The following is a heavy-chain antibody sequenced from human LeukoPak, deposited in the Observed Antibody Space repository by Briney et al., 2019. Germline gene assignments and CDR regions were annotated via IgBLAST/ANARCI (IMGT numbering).Heavy chain of an antibody. J-gene: IGHJ4*02. CDR3: ASSIVGATIFAY. Sequence: ASVKVSCKASGYTFTGYYMHWVRQAPGQGLEWMGWINPHSGGTNYAQKFQGRVTMTRDTSISTAYMELSRLRSDDTAVYYCASSIVGATIFAYWGQGTLVTVSS. D-gene: IGHD1-26*01. CDR2: INPHSGGT. CDR1: GYTFTGYY. V-gene: IGHV1-2*02.